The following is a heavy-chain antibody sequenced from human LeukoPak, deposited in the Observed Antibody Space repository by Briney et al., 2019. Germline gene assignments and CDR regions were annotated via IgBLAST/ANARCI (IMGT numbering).Heavy chain of an antibody. Sequence: ASVKVSCKASGYTFTSYGISWVRQAPGQGPEWMGWISAYNGNTNYAQKLQGRVTMTTDTSTSTAYMELRSLRSDDTAVYYCARDSDLGCSSTSCYDSYYYYGMDVWGKGTTVTVSS. V-gene: IGHV1-18*04. CDR3: ARDSDLGCSSTSCYDSYYYYGMDV. CDR1: GYTFTSYG. D-gene: IGHD2-2*01. J-gene: IGHJ6*04. CDR2: ISAYNGNT.